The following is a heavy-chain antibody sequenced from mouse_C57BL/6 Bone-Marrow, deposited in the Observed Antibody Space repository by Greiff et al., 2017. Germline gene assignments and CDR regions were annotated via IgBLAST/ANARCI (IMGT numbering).Heavy chain of an antibody. CDR1: GFNIKDDY. D-gene: IGHD1-1*01. CDR3: TTTGVTTVVATGFDY. CDR2: IDPENGDT. V-gene: IGHV14-4*01. J-gene: IGHJ2*01. Sequence: DVKLVESGAELVRPGASVKLSCTASGFNIKDDYMHWVKQRPEQGLEWIGWIDPENGDTEYASKFQGKATITADTSSNTAYLQLSSLTSEDTAVYYCTTTGVTTVVATGFDYWGQGTTLTVSS.